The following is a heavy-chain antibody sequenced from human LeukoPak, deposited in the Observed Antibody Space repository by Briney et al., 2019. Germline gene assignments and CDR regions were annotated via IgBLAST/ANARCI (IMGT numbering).Heavy chain of an antibody. J-gene: IGHJ4*02. D-gene: IGHD3-3*01. V-gene: IGHV3-13*01. CDR3: ARDQYDTWSRRGNFDS. CDR1: GFTFSSAD. CDR2: IGTGGDT. Sequence: GGSLRLSCAASGFTFSSADLHWVRQVTGKGLEWVSAIGTGGDTYYADSVRGRFTISRDNAKNSLYLQMNSLRAEDTAVYYCARDQYDTWSRRGNFDSWGQGTLVIVSS.